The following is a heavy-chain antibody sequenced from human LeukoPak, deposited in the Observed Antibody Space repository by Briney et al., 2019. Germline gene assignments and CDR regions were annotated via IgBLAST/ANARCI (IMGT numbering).Heavy chain of an antibody. CDR3: ARGRGGARYNWFDP. CDR1: GFTFSSYW. J-gene: IGHJ5*02. D-gene: IGHD3-16*01. V-gene: IGHV3-7*01. Sequence: PGGSLRLSCAASGFTFSSYWMSWVRQAPGKGLEWVANIKQDGSEKYYVDSVKGRFTISRDNAKNSLYLQMNSLRAEDTAVYYCARGRGGARYNWFDPWGQGTPVTVSS. CDR2: IKQDGSEK.